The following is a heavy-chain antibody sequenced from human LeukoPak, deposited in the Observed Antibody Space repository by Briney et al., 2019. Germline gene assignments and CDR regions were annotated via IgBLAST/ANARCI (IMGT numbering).Heavy chain of an antibody. CDR3: AKGSGTYQGPFDN. CDR2: ISGNGDTT. J-gene: IGHJ4*02. Sequence: PGRSLRLSCAASGFSFDDYAMHWVRQVPGKGLQWVSGISGNGDTTGYADSVKGRFTISRDNAKNSLHLQMNSLRIEDKALYYCAKGSGTYQGPFDNWGQGTLVTVSS. V-gene: IGHV3-9*01. D-gene: IGHD1-26*01. CDR1: GFSFDDYA.